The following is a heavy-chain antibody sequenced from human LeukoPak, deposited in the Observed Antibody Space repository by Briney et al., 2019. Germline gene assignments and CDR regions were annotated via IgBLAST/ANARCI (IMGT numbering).Heavy chain of an antibody. D-gene: IGHD3-16*01. CDR2: IWYDASEK. CDR1: GFTFSSHG. CDR3: ARWGDNKILDY. Sequence: GGSLRLSCVASGFTFSSHGMHWVRQAPGKGLEWVAVIWYDASEKYYADSVKGRFTISRVNSKNTLYLQMNSLRAEDTAVYYCARWGDNKILDYWGQGTLVTVSS. V-gene: IGHV3-33*01. J-gene: IGHJ4*02.